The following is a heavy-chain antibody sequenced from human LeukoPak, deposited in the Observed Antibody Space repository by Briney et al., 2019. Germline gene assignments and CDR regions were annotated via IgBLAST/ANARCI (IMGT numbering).Heavy chain of an antibody. J-gene: IGHJ5*02. D-gene: IGHD6-13*01. CDR3: AKDALGSSWYRGWFDP. V-gene: IGHV3-9*01. CDR2: ISWNSGST. CDR1: GFTFDDYA. Sequence: GRSLRLSCAASGFTFDDYAMHWVRQAPGKGLEWVSGISWNSGSTGYADSVKGRFTISRDNAKKALYLEMNSLRTEDTALYYCAKDALGSSWYRGWFDPWGQGTLVTVSS.